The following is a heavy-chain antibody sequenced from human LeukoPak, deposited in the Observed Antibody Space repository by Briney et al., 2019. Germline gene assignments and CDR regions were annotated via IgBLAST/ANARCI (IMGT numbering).Heavy chain of an antibody. J-gene: IGHJ3*02. CDR2: ISGSGGST. CDR3: ATYYDFWSGYYSAFDI. V-gene: IGHV3-23*01. D-gene: IGHD3-3*01. CDR1: GFTFSSYA. Sequence: GGSLRLSCAASGFTFSSYAMSWVRQAPGKGLEWVSAISGSGGSTYYADSVKGRFTISRDNSKNTLCLQTNSLRAEDTAVYYCATYYDFWSGYYSAFDIWGQGTMATVSS.